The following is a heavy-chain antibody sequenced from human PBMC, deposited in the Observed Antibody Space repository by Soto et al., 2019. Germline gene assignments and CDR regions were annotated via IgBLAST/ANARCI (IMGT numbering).Heavy chain of an antibody. D-gene: IGHD6-13*01. J-gene: IGHJ1*01. V-gene: IGHV5-51*01. CDR1: GYSFTQNW. CDR2: IYPGDSDT. Sequence: GESLKISWKGSGYSFTQNWIGWVRQMPGKGLEWMGIIYPGDSDTRYSPSFQGQVTISADKSINTAYLQWSSLKASDTPMYYCARPSGTAESDSHWGQGTLVTVSS. CDR3: ARPSGTAESDSH.